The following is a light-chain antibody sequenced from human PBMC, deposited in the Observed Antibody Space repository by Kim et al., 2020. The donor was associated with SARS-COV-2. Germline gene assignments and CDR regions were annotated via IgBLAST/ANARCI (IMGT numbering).Light chain of an antibody. V-gene: IGKV1-39*01. CDR2: AAS. CDR1: QSISSY. CDR3: QQSYSTPPYT. J-gene: IGKJ2*01. Sequence: ASVGDRVTITCRASQSISSYLNWYQQKPGKAPKLRIYAASSLQSGVPSRFSGSGSGTDFTLTISSLQPEDFATYYCQQSYSTPPYTFGQGTKLEI.